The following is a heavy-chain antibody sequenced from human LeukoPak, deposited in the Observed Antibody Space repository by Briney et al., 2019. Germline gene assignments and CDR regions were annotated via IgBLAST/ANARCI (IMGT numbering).Heavy chain of an antibody. V-gene: IGHV3-11*01. Sequence: GGSLRLSCAASGFTFSDYYMSWIRQAPGKGLEWVSYISSSGSTIYYADSVKGRFTISRDNAKNSLYLQMDSLRADYCARGPTNGQAFDYWGQGTLVSVSS. CDR2: ISSSGSTI. J-gene: IGHJ4*02. D-gene: IGHD2-8*01. CDR3: NGQAFDY. CDR1: GFTFSDYY.